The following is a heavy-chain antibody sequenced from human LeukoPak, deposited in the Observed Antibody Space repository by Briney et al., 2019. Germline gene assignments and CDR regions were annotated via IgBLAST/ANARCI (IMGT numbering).Heavy chain of an antibody. D-gene: IGHD5-12*01. CDR2: IYTSGST. V-gene: IGHV4-4*07. Sequence: SETLSLTCTVSGRSISTNYWSWIRQPAGKGLEWIGRIYTSGSTNYHPSLKSRVTMSVDTSKNQFSLKLSSVTAADTAVYYGARDKSDPPWLLDSWGQGTLVTVSS. J-gene: IGHJ4*02. CDR3: ARDKSDPPWLLDS. CDR1: GRSISTNY.